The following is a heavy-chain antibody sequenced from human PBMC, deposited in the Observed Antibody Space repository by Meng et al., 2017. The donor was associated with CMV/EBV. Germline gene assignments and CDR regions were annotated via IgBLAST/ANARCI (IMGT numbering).Heavy chain of an antibody. CDR3: ARGSKVAVAGTFVDY. Sequence: SETLSLTCAVYGGSFSGYYWSWIRQPPGKGLEWIGEINHSGSTNYNPSLKSRVTISVDTSKNKFSLKLSSVTAADTAVYYCARGSKVAVAGTFVDYWGQGTLVTVSS. J-gene: IGHJ4*02. D-gene: IGHD6-19*01. V-gene: IGHV4-34*01. CDR2: INHSGST. CDR1: GGSFSGYY.